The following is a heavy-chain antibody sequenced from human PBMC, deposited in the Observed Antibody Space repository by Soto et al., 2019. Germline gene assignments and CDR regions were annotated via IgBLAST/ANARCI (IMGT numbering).Heavy chain of an antibody. Sequence: EVQLLESGGGLVQPGGSLRLSCAASGFTFSTYSLNWVRQAPGKGLEWVSTISEGGGSTYYGDSVKGRFTISRANSKNVLYLQMDSLRADDTAVYYCARAPRYYYYMDVWGKGTTVAVS. CDR1: GFTFSTYS. J-gene: IGHJ6*03. CDR3: ARAPRYYYYMDV. CDR2: ISEGGGST. V-gene: IGHV3-23*01.